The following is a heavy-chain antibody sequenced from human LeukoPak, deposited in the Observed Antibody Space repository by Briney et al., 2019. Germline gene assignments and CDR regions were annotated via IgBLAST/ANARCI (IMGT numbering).Heavy chain of an antibody. Sequence: SVKVSCKASGGTFSSYAISGVRQAPGQGLEWMGGIIPIFGTANYAQKFQGRVTITADESTSTAYMELSSLRSEDTAVYYCARTYCSSTSCYFDYWGQGTLVTVSS. J-gene: IGHJ4*02. CDR1: GGTFSSYA. CDR3: ARTYCSSTSCYFDY. V-gene: IGHV1-69*13. D-gene: IGHD2-2*01. CDR2: IIPIFGTA.